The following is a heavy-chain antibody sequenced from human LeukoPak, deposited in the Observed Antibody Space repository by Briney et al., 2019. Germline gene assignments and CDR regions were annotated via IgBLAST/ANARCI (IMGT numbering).Heavy chain of an antibody. CDR1: GFTLDDYA. CDR3: AKGVRSGTYYNCFDP. J-gene: IGHJ5*02. Sequence: GGSLRLSCVTSGFTLDDYALHWVRQAPEKGLEWISLISGDGKSTYYADSVKGRFTISRDNSKNSLYLQMSSLRADDTALYYCAKGVRSGTYYNCFDPWGQGTLVTVSS. CDR2: ISGDGKST. D-gene: IGHD1-26*01. V-gene: IGHV3-43*02.